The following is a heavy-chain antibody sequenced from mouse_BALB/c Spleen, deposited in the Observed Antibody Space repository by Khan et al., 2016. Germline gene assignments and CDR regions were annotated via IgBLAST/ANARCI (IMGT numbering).Heavy chain of an antibody. V-gene: IGHV1-9*01. Sequence: QVQLQQSGAELMKPGASVKISCKATGYTFSSYWIEWVKQRPGHGLEWIGEILPGSGSTNYNEKFKGKATFTADTSSNTAYMQLSSPTSEDSAVYYCARGGTTARFAYWGQGTLVTVSA. J-gene: IGHJ3*01. CDR3: ARGGTTARFAY. CDR1: GYTFSSYW. CDR2: ILPGSGST. D-gene: IGHD1-2*01.